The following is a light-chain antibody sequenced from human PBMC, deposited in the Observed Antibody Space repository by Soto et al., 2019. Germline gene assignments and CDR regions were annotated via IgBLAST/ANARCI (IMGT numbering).Light chain of an antibody. CDR1: QGISTW. J-gene: IGKJ1*01. V-gene: IGKV1-12*01. Sequence: DIQMTQSPSSVSASVGDRVTITCRASQGISTWLAWYQQKPGKAPKLLIYTASRLQSGVPSRFSGSGSGTNFTLTISSLQPADFATFYCQQASSFPWTFGQGTTVENK. CDR3: QQASSFPWT. CDR2: TAS.